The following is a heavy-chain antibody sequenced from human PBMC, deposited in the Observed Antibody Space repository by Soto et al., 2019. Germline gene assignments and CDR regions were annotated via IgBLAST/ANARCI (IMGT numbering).Heavy chain of an antibody. D-gene: IGHD6-6*01. J-gene: IGHJ5*02. CDR1: YGSISGYF. Sequence: SSTLSLTCTFSYGSISGYFLSLILHPPIKLLGLVWYICYSGSTNYNPSLKSRVTTSVDKSKNQFSLKLSSVTAADTAVYYCARDQLEGNWFEPWGQGTLVTVSS. CDR3: ARDQLEGNWFEP. V-gene: IGHV4-59*12. CDR2: ICYSGST.